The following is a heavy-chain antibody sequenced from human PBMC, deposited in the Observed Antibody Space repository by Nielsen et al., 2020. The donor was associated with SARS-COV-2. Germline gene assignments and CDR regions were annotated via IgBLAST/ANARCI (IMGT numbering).Heavy chain of an antibody. V-gene: IGHV1-2*04. J-gene: IGHJ5*02. CDR1: GYTFTGYD. D-gene: IGHD4-17*01. CDR3: ARGGDYGESNWFDP. CDR2: INPNSGGT. Sequence: ASVKVSCKASGYTFTGYDMHWVRQAPGQGLEWMGWINPNSGGTNYAQKFQGWVTMTRDTSISTAYMELSRLRSDDTAVYYCARGGDYGESNWFDPWGQGTLVTVSS.